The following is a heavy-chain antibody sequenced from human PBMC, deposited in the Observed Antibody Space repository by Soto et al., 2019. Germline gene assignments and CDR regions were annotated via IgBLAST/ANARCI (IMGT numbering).Heavy chain of an antibody. Sequence: GGSLRLSCAASGFTFSSYAMHWVRQAPGKGLEWAAVISYDGSNKYYADSVKGRFTISRDNSENTLYLQMNSLRAEDTAVYYSARDLAYGSGSYFSPWGQGTQVTVSS. V-gene: IGHV3-30-3*01. CDR1: GFTFSSYA. CDR3: ARDLAYGSGSYFSP. CDR2: ISYDGSNK. J-gene: IGHJ5*02. D-gene: IGHD3-10*01.